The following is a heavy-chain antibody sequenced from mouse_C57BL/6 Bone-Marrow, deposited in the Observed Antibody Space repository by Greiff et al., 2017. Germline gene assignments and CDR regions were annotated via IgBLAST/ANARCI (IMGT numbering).Heavy chain of an antibody. CDR3: ARHPLSWFAY. D-gene: IGHD1-2*01. Sequence: EVHLVESGGDLVKPGGSLKLSCAASGFTFSSYGMSWVRQTPDKRLEWVATISSGGSYTYYPDSVKGRFTISRDNAKNTLYLQMSSLKSEDTAMYYCARHPLSWFAYGGQGTLVTVSA. V-gene: IGHV5-6*01. CDR1: GFTFSSYG. J-gene: IGHJ3*01. CDR2: ISSGGSYT.